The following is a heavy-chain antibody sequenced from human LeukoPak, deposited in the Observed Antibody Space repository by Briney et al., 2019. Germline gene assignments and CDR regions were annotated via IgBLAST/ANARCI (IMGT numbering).Heavy chain of an antibody. CDR3: AGEGVGAGIDY. J-gene: IGHJ4*02. CDR1: GGSLSGYY. V-gene: IGHV4-4*07. Sequence: SETLSLTCAVYGGSLSGYYWSWIRQPAGKGLEWIGRIYTSGSTNYNPSLKSRVTMSVDTSKNQFSLKLSSVTAADTAVYYCAGEGVGAGIDYWGQGTLVTVSS. CDR2: IYTSGST. D-gene: IGHD1-26*01.